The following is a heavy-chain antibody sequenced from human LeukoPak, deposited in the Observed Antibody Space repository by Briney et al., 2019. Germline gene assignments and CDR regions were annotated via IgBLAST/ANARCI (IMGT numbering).Heavy chain of an antibody. V-gene: IGHV4-59*12. CDR3: ARLATTDFDY. J-gene: IGHJ4*02. Sequence: SETLSLTCTVSGGSISSYYWSWIRQPPGKGLEWIGYIYYSGSTNYNPSLKSRVTISVDTSKNQFSLKLSPVTAADTAVYYCARLATTDFDYWGQGTLVTVSS. D-gene: IGHD4-11*01. CDR2: IYYSGST. CDR1: GGSISSYY.